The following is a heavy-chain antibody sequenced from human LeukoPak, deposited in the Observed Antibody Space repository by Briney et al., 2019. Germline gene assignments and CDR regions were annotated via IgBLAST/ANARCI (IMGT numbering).Heavy chain of an antibody. Sequence: ASVKVSCKASGYTFTGYYMHWVRQAPGQGLEWMRWINPNSGGTNYAQKFQGRVTMTRDTSISTAYMELSRLRSDDTAVYYCARDAGTGSIAAQFDYWGQGTLVTVSS. V-gene: IGHV1-2*02. J-gene: IGHJ4*02. D-gene: IGHD6-6*01. CDR1: GYTFTGYY. CDR2: INPNSGGT. CDR3: ARDAGTGSIAAQFDY.